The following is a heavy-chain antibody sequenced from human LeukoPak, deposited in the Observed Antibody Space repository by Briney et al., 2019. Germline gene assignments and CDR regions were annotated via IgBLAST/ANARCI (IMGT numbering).Heavy chain of an antibody. D-gene: IGHD3-10*01. J-gene: IGHJ4*02. CDR2: INPNSGGT. CDR1: GYTFTGYY. Sequence: GASVKVSCKASGYTFTGYYMHWVRQAPGQGLEWMGWINPNSGGTNYAQKFQGRVTMTRDTSISTAYMELSRLRSDDTAVYYCAREPDYGSGSYGDYWGQGTLVTVSS. V-gene: IGHV1-2*02. CDR3: AREPDYGSGSYGDY.